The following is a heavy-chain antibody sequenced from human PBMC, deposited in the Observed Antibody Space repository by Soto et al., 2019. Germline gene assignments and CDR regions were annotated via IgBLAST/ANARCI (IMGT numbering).Heavy chain of an antibody. CDR3: ATLYYDFGQGFDP. CDR1: GGSISSGGYY. D-gene: IGHD3-3*01. V-gene: IGHV4-31*03. Sequence: SETLSLTCTVSGGSISSGGYYWSWIRQHPGKGLEWIGYIYYSGSTYYNPSLKSRVTISVDTSKNQFSLKLSSVTAADTAVYYCATLYYDFGQGFDPWGQGTLVTVSS. CDR2: IYYSGST. J-gene: IGHJ5*02.